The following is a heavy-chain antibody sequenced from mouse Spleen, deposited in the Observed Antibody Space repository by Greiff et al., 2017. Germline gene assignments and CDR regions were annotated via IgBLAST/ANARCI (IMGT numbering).Heavy chain of an antibody. Sequence: VQLQQSGAELVRPGASVKLSCTASGFNIKDDYMHWVKQRPEQGLEWIGWIDPENGDTEYASKFQGKATITADTSSNTAYLQLSSLTSEDTAVYYCTLITTVVDYWGQGTTLTVSS. D-gene: IGHD1-1*01. CDR3: TLITTVVDY. CDR2: IDPENGDT. J-gene: IGHJ2*01. V-gene: IGHV14-4*01. CDR1: GFNIKDDY.